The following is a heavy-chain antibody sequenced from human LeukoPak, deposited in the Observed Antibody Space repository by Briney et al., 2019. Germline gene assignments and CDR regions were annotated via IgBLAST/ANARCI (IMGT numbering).Heavy chain of an antibody. Sequence: SETLSLTCAVYGGSFSGYYWSWIRQPPGKGLEWIGEINHSGSTNYNPSLESRVTISVDTSKNQFSLKLSSVTAADTAVYYCARGRPARGDSAWYFDLWGRGTLVTVSS. CDR1: GGSFSGYY. CDR3: ARGRPARGDSAWYFDL. D-gene: IGHD2-21*02. J-gene: IGHJ2*01. V-gene: IGHV4-34*01. CDR2: INHSGST.